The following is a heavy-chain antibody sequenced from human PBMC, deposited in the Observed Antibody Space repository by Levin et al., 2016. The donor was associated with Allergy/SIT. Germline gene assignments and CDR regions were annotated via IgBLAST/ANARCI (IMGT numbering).Heavy chain of an antibody. CDR1: GFTFSSYA. CDR3: VKWGAPSSSWSLIDY. V-gene: IGHV3-64D*06. J-gene: IGHJ4*02. D-gene: IGHD6-13*01. Sequence: GGSLRLSCSASGFTFSSYAMHWVRQAPGKGLEYVSAISSNGGSTYYADSVKGRFTISRDNSKNTLYLQMSSLRAEDTAVYYCVKWGAPSSSWSLIDYWGQGTLVTVSS. CDR2: ISSNGGST.